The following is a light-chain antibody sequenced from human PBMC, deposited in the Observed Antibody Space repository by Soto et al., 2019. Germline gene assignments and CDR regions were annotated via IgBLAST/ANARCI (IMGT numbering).Light chain of an antibody. V-gene: IGKV3-20*01. CDR1: QSVSSSY. CDR2: GAS. J-gene: IGKJ2*01. CDR3: HQYGSSGYT. Sequence: EIVLTQSPGTLSLSPGERATLSCRASQSVSSSYLAWYQQKPGQAPRLLIYGASSRATGIQDRFSGSGSGTDFTLTISRLEPEDFAVYYCHQYGSSGYTFGQGTKLEIK.